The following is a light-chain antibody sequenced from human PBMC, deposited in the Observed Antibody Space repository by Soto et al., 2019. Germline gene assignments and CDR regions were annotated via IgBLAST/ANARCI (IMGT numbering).Light chain of an antibody. CDR2: GAS. CDR1: QSVSSN. V-gene: IGKV3-15*01. J-gene: IGKJ3*01. Sequence: EIVMTQSPATLSVSPGERATLSCRASQSVSSNLAWYQQKPGQAPRLLFYGASTRATGIPVRFSASGSGTEFTLTISSLQSEDFAVYYCQQYNDWPPLTFGPGTKVDIK. CDR3: QQYNDWPPLT.